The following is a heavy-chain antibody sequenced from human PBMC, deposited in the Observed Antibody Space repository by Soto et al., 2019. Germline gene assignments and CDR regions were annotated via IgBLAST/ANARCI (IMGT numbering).Heavy chain of an antibody. CDR1: GFTFSTYA. Sequence: QVQLVESGGGVVQPGRSLRLSCAASGFTFSTYAMQWVRQAPGKGLEWVAVVSSEGGTQFYADSVKGRFTISRDNAKNSLYLQMRSLTTEDAAIYYCARETYFSGHVLGNLDLWGRGTLVTVSS. CDR3: ARETYFSGHVLGNLDL. V-gene: IGHV3-30-3*01. D-gene: IGHD5-12*01. CDR2: VSSEGGTQ. J-gene: IGHJ2*01.